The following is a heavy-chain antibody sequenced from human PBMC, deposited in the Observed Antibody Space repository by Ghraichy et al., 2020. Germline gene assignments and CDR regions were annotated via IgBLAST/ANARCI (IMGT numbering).Heavy chain of an antibody. CDR3: ARDPYGDYKYGGTDY. V-gene: IGHV3-7*01. CDR2: IKSDGSDS. CDR1: GFTFSRHW. Sequence: GGSLRLSCAASGFTFSRHWMSWVRQAPGKGLEWVVSIKSDGSDSFYLDSVKGRFTISRDNAENSVSLEMTSLRAEDTAVYYCARDPYGDYKYGGTDYWGRGTLVSVSS. D-gene: IGHD4-17*01. J-gene: IGHJ4*02.